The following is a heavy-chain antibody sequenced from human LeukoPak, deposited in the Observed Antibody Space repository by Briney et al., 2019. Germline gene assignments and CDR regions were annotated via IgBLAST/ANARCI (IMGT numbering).Heavy chain of an antibody. D-gene: IGHD6-19*01. Sequence: PSETLSLTCAVSGVSFSGYYWSWIRQPPGKGLEWIGEINHSGSTNYNPSLKSRVTISVDTSKNQFSLKLSSVTAADTAVYYCARWGSGWYYFDYWGQGTLVTVSS. J-gene: IGHJ4*02. CDR1: GVSFSGYY. CDR3: ARWGSGWYYFDY. V-gene: IGHV4-34*01. CDR2: INHSGST.